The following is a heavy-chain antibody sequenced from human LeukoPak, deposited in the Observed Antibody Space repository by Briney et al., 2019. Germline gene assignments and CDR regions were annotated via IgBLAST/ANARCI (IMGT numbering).Heavy chain of an antibody. CDR2: IYYSGST. D-gene: IGHD6-13*01. V-gene: IGHV4-59*08. J-gene: IGHJ4*02. CDR3: ARRGGSSSWYRY. Sequence: PAETLSLTCTVSGGSISSYYWSWIRQPPGKGLEWIGYIYYSGSTNYNPSLKSRVTISVDTSKNQFSLKMSSVTAADTAVYYCARRGGSSSWYRYWGQGTLVTVSS. CDR1: GGSISSYY.